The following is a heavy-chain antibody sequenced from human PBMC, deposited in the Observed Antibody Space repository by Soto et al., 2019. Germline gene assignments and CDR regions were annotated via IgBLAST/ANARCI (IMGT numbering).Heavy chain of an antibody. CDR1: GFTFSKYA. CDR2: ISGTAVST. V-gene: IGHV3-23*01. J-gene: IGHJ4*01. Sequence: EVVLLESGGGLAQPGGSLRLSCVASGFTFSKYAMNWVRQAPGKGLEWVASISGTAVSTDYADSVKGRFTISRDNSKNTVSLQMDNLRVEDTATYYCVNWNDEDVDWGQGTLSPSPQ. D-gene: IGHD1-1*01. CDR3: VNWNDEDVD.